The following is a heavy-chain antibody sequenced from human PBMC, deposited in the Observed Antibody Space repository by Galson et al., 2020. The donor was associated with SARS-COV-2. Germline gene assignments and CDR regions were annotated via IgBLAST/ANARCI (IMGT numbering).Heavy chain of an antibody. CDR2: ISNSSRTI. CDR3: ARGQWLSA. Sequence: GGSLRLSCAASGFTFSTISMNWVRQAPGKGLEWVLYISNSSRTIHYADSVKGRFTISRDNAKNSLYLQMNSLRAEDTALYYCARGQWLSAWGQGTLVTVSS. J-gene: IGHJ5*02. CDR1: GFTFSTIS. D-gene: IGHD3-22*01. V-gene: IGHV3-48*01.